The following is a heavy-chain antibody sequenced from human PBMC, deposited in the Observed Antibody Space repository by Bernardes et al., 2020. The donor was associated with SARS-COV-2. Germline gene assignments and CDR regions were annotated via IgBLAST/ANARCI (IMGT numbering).Heavy chain of an antibody. CDR1: GFTFSSYT. CDR2: LSGSGDST. J-gene: IGHJ1*01. CDR3: AKGVLRYFDWPRDFQH. Sequence: VGSLRLSCAASGFTFSSYTMTWVRQAPGKGLEWVSALSGSGDSTYYTDSVRGRFTISRDNSKNTLYLQMNSLRAEDTAVYYCAKGVLRYFDWPRDFQHWGQGTLVTVSS. D-gene: IGHD3-9*01. V-gene: IGHV3-23*01.